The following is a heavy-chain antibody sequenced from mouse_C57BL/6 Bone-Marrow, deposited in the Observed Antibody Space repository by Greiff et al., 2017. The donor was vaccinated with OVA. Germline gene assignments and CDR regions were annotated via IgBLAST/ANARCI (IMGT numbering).Heavy chain of an antibody. CDR1: GYTFTSYW. CDR3: ARRDIYYYGSRPGFAY. CDR2: IDPSDSYT. J-gene: IGHJ3*01. D-gene: IGHD1-1*01. V-gene: IGHV1-59*01. Sequence: VQLQQPGAELVWPGTSVKLSCKASGYTFTSYWMHWVKQRPGQGLEWIGVIDPSDSYTNYNQKFKGKATLTVDTSSSTAYMQLSSLPSEDSAVYYCARRDIYYYGSRPGFAYWGQGTLVTVSA.